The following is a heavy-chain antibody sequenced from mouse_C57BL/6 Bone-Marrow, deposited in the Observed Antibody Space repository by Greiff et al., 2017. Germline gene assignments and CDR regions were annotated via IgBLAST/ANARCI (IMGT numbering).Heavy chain of an antibody. CDR1: GFNIKDDY. J-gene: IGHJ3*01. V-gene: IGHV14-4*01. CDR3: TTLESAWFAY. CDR2: IDPENGDT. Sequence: EVQGVESGAELVRPGASVKLSCTASGFNIKDDYMHWVKQRPEQGLEWIGWIDPENGDTEYASKFQGKATITADTSSNTAYLQLSSLTSEDTAVYYCTTLESAWFAYWGQGTLVTVSA.